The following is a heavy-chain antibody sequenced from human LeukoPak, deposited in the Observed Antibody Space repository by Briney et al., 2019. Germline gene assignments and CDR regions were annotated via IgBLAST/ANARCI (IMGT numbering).Heavy chain of an antibody. D-gene: IGHD6-13*01. Sequence: GGSLRLSCAASGFTFSNYGMHWVRQAPGKGLEWVAVISYDGSNKYYADSVKGRFTISRDNSKNTLYLQMNSLRAEDTAVYYCAGAAAGPEAHYWGQGTLVTVSS. J-gene: IGHJ4*02. V-gene: IGHV3-30*03. CDR2: ISYDGSNK. CDR3: AGAAAGPEAHY. CDR1: GFTFSNYG.